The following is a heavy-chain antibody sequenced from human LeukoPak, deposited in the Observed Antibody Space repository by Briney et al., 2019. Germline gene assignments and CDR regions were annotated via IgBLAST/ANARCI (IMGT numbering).Heavy chain of an antibody. Sequence: PGGSLRLSCAASGFTFSSFWMNWVRQAPGKGLEWVAIIKHDGSEKSYVDSVKGRFTISRDNSKNTLYLQMNSLRAEVTAVYYCASTMIVVVITEIDCWGQGTLVTVSS. CDR2: IKHDGSEK. J-gene: IGHJ4*02. D-gene: IGHD3-22*01. CDR1: GFTFSSFW. CDR3: ASTMIVVVITEIDC. V-gene: IGHV3-7*01.